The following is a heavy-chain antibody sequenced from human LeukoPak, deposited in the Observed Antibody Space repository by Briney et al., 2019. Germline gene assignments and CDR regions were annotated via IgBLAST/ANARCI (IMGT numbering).Heavy chain of an antibody. V-gene: IGHV1-46*01. D-gene: IGHD3-22*01. Sequence: ASVKVSCKASGYTFTSYYMHWVRQAPGQGLEWMGIINPSGGSTSYAQKFQGRVTMTRDTSTSTVYMELSSLRSEDTAVSYCARNKWNYYDSSGYYFFDYWGQGTLVTVSS. CDR3: ARNKWNYYDSSGYYFFDY. J-gene: IGHJ4*02. CDR2: INPSGGST. CDR1: GYTFTSYY.